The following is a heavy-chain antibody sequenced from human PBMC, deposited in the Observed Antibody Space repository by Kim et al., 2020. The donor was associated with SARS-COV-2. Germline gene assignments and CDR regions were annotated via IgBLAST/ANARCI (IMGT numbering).Heavy chain of an antibody. CDR3: ARATYGSYTDY. D-gene: IGHD1-26*01. J-gene: IGHJ4*02. V-gene: IGHV7-4-1*02. Sequence: PTYAQGFTGRLVFSLDTSGSTAYLQISSLKAEDTAVYYCARATYGSYTDYWGQGTLVTVSS. CDR2: P.